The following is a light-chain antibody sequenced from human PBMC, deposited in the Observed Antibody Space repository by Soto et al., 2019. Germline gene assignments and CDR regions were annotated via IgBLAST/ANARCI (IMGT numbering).Light chain of an antibody. CDR3: QRYDNGTLA. J-gene: IGKJ4*01. CDR2: HTS. V-gene: IGKV3-15*01. CDR1: QSISGN. Sequence: EIVMTQSPATLSVSPGESATLSCRASQSISGNLAWYQQKPGLAPRLLIYHTSTRATGVPARFSGSGSGTEFSLNISSRQSEDSAVYDGQRYDNGTLAFGGGTKVDIK.